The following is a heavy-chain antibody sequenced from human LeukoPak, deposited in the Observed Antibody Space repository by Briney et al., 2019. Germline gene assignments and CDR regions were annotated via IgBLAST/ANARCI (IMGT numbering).Heavy chain of an antibody. D-gene: IGHD3-22*01. CDR1: GYTFTSYG. CDR3: ARGAYTPDYYDSSGSFDY. J-gene: IGHJ4*02. Sequence: ASVKVSCKASGYTFTSYGFSWVRQAPGQGLEWMGWINAYNGNTNYAQKLQGRVTMTTDTSTSTAYMELRSLRSDDTAVYYCARGAYTPDYYDSSGSFDYWGQGTLVTVSS. V-gene: IGHV1-18*01. CDR2: INAYNGNT.